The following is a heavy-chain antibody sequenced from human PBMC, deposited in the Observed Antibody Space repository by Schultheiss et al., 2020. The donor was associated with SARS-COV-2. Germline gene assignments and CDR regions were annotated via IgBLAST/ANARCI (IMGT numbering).Heavy chain of an antibody. D-gene: IGHD3-9*01. Sequence: GGSLRLSCAASGFTFSSYSMNWIRQAPGKEPEWVSSISGDGYETHYTDSGAGRFIISRDNARNSLYLHMISLRADDSAVYYCVRGTSPTITDDFDYWGQGALVTVSS. V-gene: IGHV3-21*01. CDR1: GFTFSSYS. CDR2: ISGDGYET. CDR3: VRGTSPTITDDFDY. J-gene: IGHJ4*02.